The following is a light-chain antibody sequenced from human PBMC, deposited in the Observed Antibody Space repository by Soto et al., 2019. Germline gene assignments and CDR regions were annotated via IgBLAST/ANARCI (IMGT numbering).Light chain of an antibody. V-gene: IGKV3-15*01. CDR2: GAS. CDR1: QSFSSK. J-gene: IGKJ1*01. Sequence: EIVMTPSPGTLCLSSGDLATLSCRASQSFSSKLAWYQQKPGQAPRLLIYGASTRATGIPARFSGSGSGTEFTLIISSLQSEDSAVYYCQQYNSWLWTFGQGTKVDIK. CDR3: QQYNSWLWT.